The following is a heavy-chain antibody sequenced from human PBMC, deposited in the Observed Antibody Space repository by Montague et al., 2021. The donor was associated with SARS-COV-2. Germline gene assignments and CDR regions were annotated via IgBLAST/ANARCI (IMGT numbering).Heavy chain of an antibody. V-gene: IGHV4-59*01. CDR3: ARGGGYYNYGLDV. Sequence: SETLSLTCTVSGGSISNYYWSWIRQPPARGLEWIGYIYYSGSTDYSPSLKLRVTISLDTSKNQFSLKVTSVTAADTAVYYCARGGGYYNYGLDVWGPGTTVTVSS. J-gene: IGHJ6*02. D-gene: IGHD3-22*01. CDR1: GGSISNYY. CDR2: IYYSGST.